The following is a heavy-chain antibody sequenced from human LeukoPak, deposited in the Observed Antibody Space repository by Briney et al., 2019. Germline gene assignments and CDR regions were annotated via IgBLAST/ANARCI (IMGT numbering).Heavy chain of an antibody. CDR3: AREPHYDLLTGYALGYLDL. D-gene: IGHD3-9*01. V-gene: IGHV1-2*02. CDR1: GYTFTGYY. Sequence: ASLKVSCKASGYTFTGYYMHWVRQAPGQGLESMGWINSNSGDTNYAQKFQGRVTMTRDTSISTAYMELSRLRSDDTAVYYCAREPHYDLLTGYALGYLDLWGRGTLLTVSS. J-gene: IGHJ2*01. CDR2: INSNSGDT.